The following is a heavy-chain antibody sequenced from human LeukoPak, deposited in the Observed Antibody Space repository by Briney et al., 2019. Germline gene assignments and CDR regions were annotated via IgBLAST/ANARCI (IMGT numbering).Heavy chain of an antibody. CDR2: INPNSGGT. CDR3: ARAGDYVWGSYRPRPWIEWETDY. J-gene: IGHJ4*02. Sequence: ASVKVSCKASGYTFTGDYMYWVRQAPGQGLEWMGWINPNSGGTKYAQKFQGRVTMTRDTSISTAYMELSRLRSDDTAVYYCARAGDYVWGSYRPRPWIEWETDYWGQGTLVTVSS. V-gene: IGHV1-2*02. D-gene: IGHD3-16*02. CDR1: GYTFTGDY.